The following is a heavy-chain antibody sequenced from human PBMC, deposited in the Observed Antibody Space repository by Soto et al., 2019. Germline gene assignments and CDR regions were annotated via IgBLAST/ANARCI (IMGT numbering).Heavy chain of an antibody. Sequence: GGSLRLSCAASGFTFSDYYMSWIRQAPGKGLEWVSYISSSGSTIYYADSVKGRFTISRDNAKNSLYLQMNSLRAEDTAVYYCARDVRCLKDPDAFDIWGHGTMVTVS. CDR2: ISSSGSTI. V-gene: IGHV3-11*01. CDR3: ARDVRCLKDPDAFDI. J-gene: IGHJ3*02. CDR1: GFTFSDYY.